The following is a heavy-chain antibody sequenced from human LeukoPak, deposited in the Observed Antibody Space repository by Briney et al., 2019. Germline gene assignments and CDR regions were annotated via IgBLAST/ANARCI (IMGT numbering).Heavy chain of an antibody. D-gene: IGHD2-21*02. CDR3: ARLRGVGTTKGLDY. J-gene: IGHJ4*02. CDR2: IYPGDSHT. Sequence: GESLKISFKGSGXTFTNYCIGWVRQMPGKGVEWMGIIYPGDSHTRHSSSFQGHVTISADKSISTAYLQWSSLKASDTAMYYCARLRGVGTTKGLDYWGQGTLVTVSS. CDR1: GXTFTNYC. V-gene: IGHV5-51*01.